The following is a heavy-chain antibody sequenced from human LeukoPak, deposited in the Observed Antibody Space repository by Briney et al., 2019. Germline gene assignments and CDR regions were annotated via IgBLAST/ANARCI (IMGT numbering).Heavy chain of an antibody. CDR2: IYYSGST. J-gene: IGHJ4*02. Sequence: PSETLSLTCTVSGGSISSYYWSWIRQPPGKGLEWIGYIYYSGSTNYNPSLKSRVTISEDTSKNQFSLKLSSVTAADTAVYYCARSTYYYDSSGYYFDYWGQGTLVTVSS. D-gene: IGHD3-22*01. CDR3: ARSTYYYDSSGYYFDY. CDR1: GGSISSYY. V-gene: IGHV4-59*01.